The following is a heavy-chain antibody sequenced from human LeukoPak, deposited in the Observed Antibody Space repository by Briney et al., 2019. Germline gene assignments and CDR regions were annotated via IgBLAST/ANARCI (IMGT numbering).Heavy chain of an antibody. CDR2: ISAYNGNT. D-gene: IGHD3-10*01. V-gene: IGHV1-18*01. J-gene: IGHJ4*02. Sequence: ASVKVSCKASGGTFSSYAISWVRQAPGQGLEWMGWISAYNGNTKYAQKIQGRVTMTTDTSTSTAYMELRSLRSDDTAVYYCARDTDTGNYYGSGSYYSPPGYWGQGTLVTVSS. CDR3: ARDTDTGNYYGSGSYYSPPGY. CDR1: GGTFSSYA.